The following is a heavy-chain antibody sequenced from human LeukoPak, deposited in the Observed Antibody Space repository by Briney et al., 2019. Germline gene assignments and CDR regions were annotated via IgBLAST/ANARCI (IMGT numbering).Heavy chain of an antibody. D-gene: IGHD3-10*01. CDR1: GYGFTTYW. J-gene: IGHJ4*02. CDR3: ARQGWDGSFFDF. CDR2: IYPDNFDT. V-gene: IGHV5-51*01. Sequence: GESLKISCKASGYGFTTYWIGWVRQMPGKGLEWMGIIYPDNFDTRYGPSFRGQVTISADKSIGTAYLQWTSLKASDTARYYCARQGWDGSFFDFWGQGILVTVSS.